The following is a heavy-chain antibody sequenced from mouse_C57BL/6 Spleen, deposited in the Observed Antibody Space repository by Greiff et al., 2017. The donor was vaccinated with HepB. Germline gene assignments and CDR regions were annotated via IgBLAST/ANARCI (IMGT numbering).Heavy chain of an antibody. CDR1: GYAFSSSW. J-gene: IGHJ4*01. Sequence: QVQLQQSGPELVKPGASVKISCKASGYAFSSSWMNWVKQRPGKGLEWIGRIYPGDGDTNYNGKCKGKATLTADKSSSTAYMQLSSLTSEDSAVYFCALYYSNYEGYYAMDYWGQGTSVTVSS. CDR2: IYPGDGDT. D-gene: IGHD2-5*01. V-gene: IGHV1-82*01. CDR3: ALYYSNYEGYYAMDY.